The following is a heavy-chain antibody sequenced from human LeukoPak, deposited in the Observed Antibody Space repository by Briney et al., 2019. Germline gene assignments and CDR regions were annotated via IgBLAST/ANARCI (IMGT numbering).Heavy chain of an antibody. CDR1: GGTFSSYA. Sequence: GASVKVSCKASGGTFSSYAISWVRQAPGQGLEWMGGIIPIFGTANYAQKFQGRVTITADESTSTAYMELSSLRSEDTAVYYCARLPVRGGYNYWFDSWGQGTLVTVSS. CDR2: IIPIFGTA. V-gene: IGHV1-69*13. J-gene: IGHJ5*01. CDR3: ARLPVRGGYNYWFDS. D-gene: IGHD5-24*01.